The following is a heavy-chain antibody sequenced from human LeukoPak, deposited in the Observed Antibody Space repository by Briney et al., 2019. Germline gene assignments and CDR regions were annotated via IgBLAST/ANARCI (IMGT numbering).Heavy chain of an antibody. Sequence: GGSLRLSCVASGFTFSHYSMNWVRQAPGKGLEWVSSIRFTGSYIYYADSVKGRFTISRDDAKNLLSLQMISLRAEDTAVYYCTRAGPLRDGYNSDYWGQGTLVTVSS. V-gene: IGHV3-21*01. CDR1: GFTFSHYS. CDR2: IRFTGSYI. D-gene: IGHD5-24*01. CDR3: TRAGPLRDGYNSDY. J-gene: IGHJ4*02.